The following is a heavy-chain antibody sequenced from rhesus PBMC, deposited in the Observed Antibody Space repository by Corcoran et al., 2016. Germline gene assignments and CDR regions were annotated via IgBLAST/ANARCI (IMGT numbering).Heavy chain of an antibody. V-gene: IGHV3-100*02. CDR2: SRENGGTT. D-gene: IGHD2-33*01. J-gene: IGHJ4*01. CDR1: GFIFMCYE. Sequence: DAQLVGSGGALVKPGGCLRIPWVASGFIFMCYELHGVGLAPGRGLEWILVSRENGGTTSYADSVKGRFTISRDNAKDSQFLKKYSLRDEDTAMDDCTRGVAGFDYWGQGVLVTVSS. CDR3: TRGVAGFDY.